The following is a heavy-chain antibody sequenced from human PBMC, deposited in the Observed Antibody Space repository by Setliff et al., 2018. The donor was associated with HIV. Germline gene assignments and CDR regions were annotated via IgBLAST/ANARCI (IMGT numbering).Heavy chain of an antibody. V-gene: IGHV4-61*10. Sequence: PSETLSLTCTVSGGIISSDSFFWSWIRQPAGKGLEWIGYIYYSGSTTYNPSLESRVTISIDTSKSQFSLKLSSVTAADTAVYYCARQHYYDSSGRNLMDVWGKGTTVTVSS. CDR1: GGIISSDSFF. J-gene: IGHJ6*03. D-gene: IGHD3-22*01. CDR3: ARQHYYDSSGRNLMDV. CDR2: IYYSGST.